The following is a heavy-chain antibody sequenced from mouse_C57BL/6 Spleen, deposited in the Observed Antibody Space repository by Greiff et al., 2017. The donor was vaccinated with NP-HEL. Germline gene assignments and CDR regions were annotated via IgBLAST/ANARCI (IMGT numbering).Heavy chain of an antibody. Sequence: VQLQQSGPGLVQPSQSLSITCTVSGFSLTSYGVHWVRQSPGKGLEWLGVIWSGGSTDYNAAFISRLSISKDNSKSQVFFKMNSLQADDTAIYYCASPFYYGSSFYAMDYWGQGTSVTVPS. V-gene: IGHV2-2*01. CDR3: ASPFYYGSSFYAMDY. CDR1: GFSLTSYG. D-gene: IGHD1-1*01. J-gene: IGHJ4*01. CDR2: IWSGGST.